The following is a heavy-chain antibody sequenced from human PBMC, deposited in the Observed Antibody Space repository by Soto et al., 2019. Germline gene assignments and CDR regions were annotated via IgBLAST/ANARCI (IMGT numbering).Heavy chain of an antibody. CDR1: GGSISSGGYY. CDR3: AREEACSGGSCYGWLDP. J-gene: IGHJ5*02. D-gene: IGHD2-15*01. V-gene: IGHV4-31*03. CDR2: IYYSGST. Sequence: SETLSLTCTVSGGSISSGGYYWSWIRQHPGKGLEWIGYIYYSGSTYYNPSLKSRVTISVDTSKNQFSLKLSSVTAADTAVYYCAREEACSGGSCYGWLDPWGQGTLVTVSS.